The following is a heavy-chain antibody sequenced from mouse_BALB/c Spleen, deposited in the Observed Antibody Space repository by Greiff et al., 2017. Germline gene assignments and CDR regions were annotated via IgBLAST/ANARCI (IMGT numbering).Heavy chain of an antibody. CDR3: AREGPDYYGSSYHAMDY. D-gene: IGHD1-1*01. V-gene: IGHV3-2*02. CDR2: ISYSGST. CDR1: GYSITSDYA. Sequence: EVKLQESGPGLVKPSQSLSLTCTVTGYSITSDYAWNWIRQFPGNKLEWMGYISYSGSTSYNPSLKSRISITRDTSKNQFFLQLNSVTTEDTATYYCAREGPDYYGSSYHAMDYWGQGTSVTVSS. J-gene: IGHJ4*01.